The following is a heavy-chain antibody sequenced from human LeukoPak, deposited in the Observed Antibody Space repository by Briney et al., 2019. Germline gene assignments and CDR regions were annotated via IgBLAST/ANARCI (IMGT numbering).Heavy chain of an antibody. J-gene: IGHJ4*02. D-gene: IGHD2-21*02. CDR3: ARAGGDSWYFDY. V-gene: IGHV6-1*01. CDR1: GDSVSSNSAA. Sequence: SQTLSLTYAISGDSVSSNSAAWNWIRQSPSRGLEWLGRTYYRSKWYSDYAVSVKSRITISADTSKNQFSLQLNSVTPEDTAVYYCARAGGDSWYFDYWGQGTLVTVSS. CDR2: TYYRSKWYS.